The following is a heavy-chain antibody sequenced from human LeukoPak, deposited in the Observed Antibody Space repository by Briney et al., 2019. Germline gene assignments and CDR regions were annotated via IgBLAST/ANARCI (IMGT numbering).Heavy chain of an antibody. CDR3: ARDISSGWYYFDY. CDR1: GYTFINYN. CDR2: IIPSGGST. Sequence: ASVKVSCKTSGYTFINYNIHWVRQAPGQGLEWMGIIIPSGGSTIYAQKFRGRVTMTRDTSTSTVYMELSSLRPEDTAVYYCARDISSGWYYFDYWGQGTLVTVSS. J-gene: IGHJ4*02. D-gene: IGHD6-19*01. V-gene: IGHV1-46*01.